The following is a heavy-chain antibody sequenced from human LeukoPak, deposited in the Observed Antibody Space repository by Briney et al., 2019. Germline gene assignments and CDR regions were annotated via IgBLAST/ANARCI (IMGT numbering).Heavy chain of an antibody. J-gene: IGHJ4*02. CDR2: ISYDGSNK. Sequence: GGSLRLSCAASGFTFSSYGMHWVRQAPGKGLEWVAVISYDGSNKYYADSVKGRFTISRDNSKNTLYLRKNSLRAEDTAVYYCAKDLEIVVVPAGPFDYWGQGTLVTVSS. CDR3: AKDLEIVVVPAGPFDY. V-gene: IGHV3-30*18. CDR1: GFTFSSYG. D-gene: IGHD2-2*01.